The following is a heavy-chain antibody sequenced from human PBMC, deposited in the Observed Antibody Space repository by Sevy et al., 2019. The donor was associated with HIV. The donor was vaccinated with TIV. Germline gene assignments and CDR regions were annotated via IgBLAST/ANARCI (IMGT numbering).Heavy chain of an antibody. CDR3: VREGRNYEYVWGTYHSGF. CDR2: ISYDGSVK. J-gene: IGHJ4*02. CDR1: GFSVNGYA. Sequence: GGSLRLSCAASGFSVNGYAMHWVRQAPGKGLEWLAVISYDGSVKYYTESVKGRFTISRDNTKNTLFLQLNSLRPEDTAVYYCVREGRNYEYVWGTYHSGFRAQGTLVTVSS. V-gene: IGHV3-30*04. D-gene: IGHD3-16*02.